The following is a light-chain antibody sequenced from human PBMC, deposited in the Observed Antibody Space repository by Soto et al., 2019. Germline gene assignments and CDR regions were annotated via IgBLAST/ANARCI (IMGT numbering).Light chain of an antibody. CDR3: QQRSTWPPFT. CDR2: DAS. Sequence: EIVLTQSPGTLSLSPGERATLSCRASQSVSSSYLAWYQQKPGQAPRLLIYDASNRATGVPARFSGSGSGTDFTLIIGSLEPEDFAVYYCQQRSTWPPFTFGPGTKVDIK. J-gene: IGKJ3*01. CDR1: QSVSSSY. V-gene: IGKV3D-20*02.